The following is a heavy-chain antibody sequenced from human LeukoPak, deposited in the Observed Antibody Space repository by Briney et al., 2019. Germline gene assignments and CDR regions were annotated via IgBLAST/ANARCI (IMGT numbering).Heavy chain of an antibody. CDR2: INHSGST. CDR1: GGSFSGYY. CDR3: ARAQYSSGWYADY. J-gene: IGHJ4*02. Sequence: SETLSLTCAVYGGSFSGYYWSWIRHPPGKGLEWIGEINHSGSTNYNPSLKSRVTISVDTSKNQFSLKLSSVTAADTAVYYCARAQYSSGWYADYWGQGTLVTVSS. V-gene: IGHV4-34*01. D-gene: IGHD6-19*01.